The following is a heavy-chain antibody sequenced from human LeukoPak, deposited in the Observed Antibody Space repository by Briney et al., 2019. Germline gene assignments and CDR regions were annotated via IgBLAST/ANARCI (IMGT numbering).Heavy chain of an antibody. CDR2: IYYTGST. J-gene: IGHJ3*02. CDR3: ARLPGFRDAFDI. CDR1: SGSISSYY. Sequence: KPSETLSLTCTVSSGSISSYYWSWIRQPPGKGLEWIGYIYYTGSTNYNPSLKSRLTMSVDTSKNQFSLKLSSVTAADTAVYYCARLPGFRDAFDIWGQGTMVTVYS. V-gene: IGHV4-59*08.